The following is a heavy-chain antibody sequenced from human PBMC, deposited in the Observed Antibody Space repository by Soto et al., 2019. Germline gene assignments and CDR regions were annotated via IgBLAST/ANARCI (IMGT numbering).Heavy chain of an antibody. J-gene: IGHJ5*02. V-gene: IGHV3-7*01. CDR2: IKEDGNEK. D-gene: IGHD1-20*01. Sequence: VQLVESGGGLVQPGGSLRLSCVASGFTFSRYWMSWVRQAPGKGLEWVDNIKEDGNEKYYVDSVKGRFTISRNNAKNSLYLQIYSLKVDDTVVYYCAKHLGINGKQESCRFEPWCQGTLIT. CDR1: GFTFSRYW. CDR3: AKHLGINGKQESCRFEP.